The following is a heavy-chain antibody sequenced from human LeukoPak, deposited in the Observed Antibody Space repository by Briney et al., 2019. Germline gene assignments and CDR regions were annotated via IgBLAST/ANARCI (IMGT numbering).Heavy chain of an antibody. CDR3: ARGAARRGFDY. CDR2: IYYSGST. V-gene: IGHV4-30-4*01. CDR1: GGSISSGDYY. D-gene: IGHD6-6*01. Sequence: SETLSLTCTVSGGSISSGDYYWSWLRQPPGKGLEWIGYIYYSGSTYYNPSLKSRVTISVDTSKNQFSLKLSSVTAADTAVYYCARGAARRGFDYWGQGTLVTVSS. J-gene: IGHJ4*02.